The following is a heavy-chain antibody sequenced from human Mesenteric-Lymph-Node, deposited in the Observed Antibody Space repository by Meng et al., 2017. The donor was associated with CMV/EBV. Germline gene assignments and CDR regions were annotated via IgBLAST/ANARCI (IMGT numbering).Heavy chain of an antibody. D-gene: IGHD1-20*01. CDR1: GFTFSTYA. CDR2: ISAGGGTT. J-gene: IGHJ5*02. CDR3: AKGGASVTETLAGP. V-gene: IGHV3-23*01. Sequence: AAFGFTFSTYAMNWVRQAPRKGLEWVSSISAGGGTTYYADSVKGRFTISRDNSRNTLYLQMDSLRADDTAIYYCAKGGASVTETLAGPWGQGTLVTVSS.